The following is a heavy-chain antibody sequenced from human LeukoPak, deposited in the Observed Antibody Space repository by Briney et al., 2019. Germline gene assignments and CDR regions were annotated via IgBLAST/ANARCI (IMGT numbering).Heavy chain of an antibody. V-gene: IGHV4-39*07. CDR3: ARPAYSGSGYYFHY. J-gene: IGHJ4*02. CDR1: GGSISSSSYY. CDR2: IYYSGST. Sequence: SETVSLTCTVCGGSISSSSYYGGWLRQPRGRGVEGIGSIYYSGSTYYNPSLKSRVTISVDTSKNQFSLKLSSVTAADTAVYYCARPAYSGSGYYFHYWGQGTLVTVSS. D-gene: IGHD3-22*01.